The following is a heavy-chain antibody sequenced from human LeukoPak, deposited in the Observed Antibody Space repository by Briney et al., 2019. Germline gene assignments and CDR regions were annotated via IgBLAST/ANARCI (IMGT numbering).Heavy chain of an antibody. CDR2: ISSSSSAI. CDR3: AQKGGTDH. J-gene: IGHJ4*02. V-gene: IGHV3-48*02. Sequence: GGSLRLSCAASGFTFSRFGMNWVRQAPGKGLEWISYISSSSSAIYYADSVKGRFTISRDSAKNSLYLQMSSLRDEDTAVYYCAQKGGTDHWGQGTLVTVSS. CDR1: GFTFSRFG. D-gene: IGHD2-15*01.